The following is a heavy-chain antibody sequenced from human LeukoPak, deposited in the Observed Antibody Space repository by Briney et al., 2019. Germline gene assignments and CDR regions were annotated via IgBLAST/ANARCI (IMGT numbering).Heavy chain of an antibody. CDR2: IWFDGSFE. Sequence: GGSLRLSCAANGFTFETYGMHWVRQAPGKGLEWLALIWFDGSFEDYADDVKGRFTVSRDNSRKILFLQMNSLRAEDTAVYYCARVRAELLAAPFDYWGQGTLVTVSS. CDR1: GFTFETYG. CDR3: ARVRAELLAAPFDY. D-gene: IGHD2-15*01. J-gene: IGHJ4*02. V-gene: IGHV3-33*01.